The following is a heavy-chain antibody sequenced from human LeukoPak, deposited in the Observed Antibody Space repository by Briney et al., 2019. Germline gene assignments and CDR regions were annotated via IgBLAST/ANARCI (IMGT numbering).Heavy chain of an antibody. D-gene: IGHD1-14*01. V-gene: IGHV3-9*01. Sequence: PGRSLRLSCAASGFSFDDYAMHWVRQVPGKGLEWVSGIGWNSATIDYADSVKGRFTISWDNAKNSLYLQMNSLRAEDTAVYYCARAGRALPMDVWGQGTTVTVSS. CDR1: GFSFDDYA. J-gene: IGHJ6*02. CDR3: ARAGRALPMDV. CDR2: IGWNSATI.